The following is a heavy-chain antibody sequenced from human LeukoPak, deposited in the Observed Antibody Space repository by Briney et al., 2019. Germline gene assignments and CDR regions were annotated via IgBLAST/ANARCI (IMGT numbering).Heavy chain of an antibody. J-gene: IGHJ5*02. CDR3: ARDYSGEWEQLTGWWFDP. D-gene: IGHD1-26*01. CDR1: GYTFTSHG. CDR2: INPSGDFR. V-gene: IGHV1-46*01. Sequence: GASVKVSCKASGYTFTSHGIIWVRQAPGQGLEWMGIINPSGDFRSYAQKFQGRVTVTRDMSTRTVYMELSDLEPEDTAVYYCARDYSGEWEQLTGWWFDPWGQGTLVIVSS.